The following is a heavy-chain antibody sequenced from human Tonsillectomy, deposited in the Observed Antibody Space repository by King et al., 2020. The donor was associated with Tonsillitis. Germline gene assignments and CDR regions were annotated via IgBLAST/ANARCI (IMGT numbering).Heavy chain of an antibody. Sequence: DVQLVESGGGLVQPGGSLRLSCAASGFTFSSFAMNWVRQAPGKGLEWVSTISGGGGSTDYADSVKGRFTISSDNSKNTLYLQMDSLRAEDTAVYYCAEGGSGWYGGLDYWGQGTLVTVSS. CDR1: GFTFSSFA. D-gene: IGHD6-19*01. CDR2: ISGGGGST. CDR3: AEGGSGWYGGLDY. V-gene: IGHV3-23*04. J-gene: IGHJ4*02.